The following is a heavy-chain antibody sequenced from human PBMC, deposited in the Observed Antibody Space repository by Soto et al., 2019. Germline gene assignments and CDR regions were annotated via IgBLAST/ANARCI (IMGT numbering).Heavy chain of an antibody. J-gene: IGHJ4*02. Sequence: PGGSLRLSCAVSGFTFSNYGMDWVRQAPGKGLEWVSVISYDGSNKYYADSVKGRFTISRDNSKNTLYLQMNSLRAEDTAVYYCAKDVSQYSSSWAWYFDYWGQGTLVTVSS. CDR2: ISYDGSNK. D-gene: IGHD6-13*01. CDR3: AKDVSQYSSSWAWYFDY. V-gene: IGHV3-30*18. CDR1: GFTFSNYG.